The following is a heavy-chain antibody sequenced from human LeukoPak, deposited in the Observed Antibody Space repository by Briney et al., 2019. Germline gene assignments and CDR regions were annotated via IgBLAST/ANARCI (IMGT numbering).Heavy chain of an antibody. J-gene: IGHJ4*02. CDR3: ARGLDFWSGYFDFDY. CDR1: GGTFSSYA. CDR2: IIPIFGTA. Sequence: ASVKVSCKASGGTFSSYAISWVRQTPGQGLEWMGGIIPIFGTANYAQKFQGRVTITADESTSTAYMELSSLRSEDTAVYYCARGLDFWSGYFDFDYWGQGTLVTVSS. V-gene: IGHV1-69*13. D-gene: IGHD3-3*01.